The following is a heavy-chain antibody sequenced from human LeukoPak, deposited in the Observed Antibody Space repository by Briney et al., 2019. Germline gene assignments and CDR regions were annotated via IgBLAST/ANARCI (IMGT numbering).Heavy chain of an antibody. CDR1: GGSVSSGSYY. V-gene: IGHV4-61*01. Sequence: PSETLSLTCTVSGGSVSSGSYYWSWIRQPPGKGLEWIGYIYYSGSTNYNPSLKSRVTISVDTSKNQFSLKLSSVTAADTAVYYCARTLPSGTSDYWGQGTLVTVSS. D-gene: IGHD3-10*01. CDR3: ARTLPSGTSDY. CDR2: IYYSGST. J-gene: IGHJ4*02.